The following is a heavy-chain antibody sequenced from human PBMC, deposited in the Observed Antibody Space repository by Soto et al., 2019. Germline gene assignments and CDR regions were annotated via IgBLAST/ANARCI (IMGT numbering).Heavy chain of an antibody. CDR2: ISGSGGGT. D-gene: IGHD3-16*02. CDR3: ASLYDYVWGSYRSLHDAFDI. J-gene: IGHJ3*02. Sequence: EVQLLESGGDLVQPGGSLRLSCAASGFTFRIYAMSWVRQAPGKGLEWVSAISGSGGGTYYADSVKGRFTISRDNSKNTLSLQMHGLSAEDTAVYYCASLYDYVWGSYRSLHDAFDIWGQGTMVTVSS. V-gene: IGHV3-23*01. CDR1: GFTFRIYA.